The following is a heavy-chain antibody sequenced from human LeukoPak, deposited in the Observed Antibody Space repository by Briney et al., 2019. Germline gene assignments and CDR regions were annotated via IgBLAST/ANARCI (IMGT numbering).Heavy chain of an antibody. V-gene: IGHV4-38-2*02. J-gene: IGHJ3*02. D-gene: IGHD3-10*01. CDR1: GYSISSGYY. CDR2: IYHSGST. Sequence: SETLSLTCTVSGYSISSGYYWGWIRQPPGKGLEWIGSIYHSGSTYYNPSLKSRVTISVDTSKNQFSLKLSSVTAADTAVYYCARVPVYYGSGSYYIRAFDIWGQGTMVTVSS. CDR3: ARVPVYYGSGSYYIRAFDI.